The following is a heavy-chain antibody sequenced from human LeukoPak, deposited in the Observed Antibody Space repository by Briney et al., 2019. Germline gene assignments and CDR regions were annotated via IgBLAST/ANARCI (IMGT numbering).Heavy chain of an antibody. CDR3: ARDYWANYYYYGMDV. V-gene: IGHV4-59*01. CDR1: GASISSDY. J-gene: IGHJ6*02. CDR2: IYNSGGT. Sequence: SETLSLTCTVSGASISSDYWNWIRQPPGQGLEWIGYIYNSGGTNYNPSLKSRVTISVDTSKNQFSLKLSSVTAADTAVYYCARDYWANYYYYGMDVWGQGTTVTVSS. D-gene: IGHD2-8*02.